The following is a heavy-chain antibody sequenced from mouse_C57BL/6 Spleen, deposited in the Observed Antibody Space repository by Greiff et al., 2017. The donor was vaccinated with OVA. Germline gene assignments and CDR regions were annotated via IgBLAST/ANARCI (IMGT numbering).Heavy chain of an antibody. J-gene: IGHJ4*01. CDR1: GYTFTSYW. V-gene: IGHV1-52*01. CDR3: VLLRKGYAMDY. CDR2: IDPSDSET. D-gene: IGHD1-1*01. Sequence: VQLQQPGAELVRPGSSVKLSCKASGYTFTSYWMHWVKQRPIQGLEWIGNIDPSDSETHYNQKFKDKATLTVDKSSSTAYMQLSSLTSEDSAVYYCVLLRKGYAMDYWGQGTSVTVSS.